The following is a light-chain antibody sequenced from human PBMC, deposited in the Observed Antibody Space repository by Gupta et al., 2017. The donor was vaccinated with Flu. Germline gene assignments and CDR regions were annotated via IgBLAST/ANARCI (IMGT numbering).Light chain of an antibody. CDR2: SES. V-gene: IGKV1-39*01. CDR3: QQSYRTPYT. CDR1: KKISNY. Sequence: DIQMTQSPSSLSASFGHRVTITCRASKKISNYLNWYQQEPGKAPKLLIYSESQLQSDVPPRFSGSGSGTEFTFTIRTLQPEDFAIYYCQQSYRTPYTFGQGTKLEIK. J-gene: IGKJ2*01.